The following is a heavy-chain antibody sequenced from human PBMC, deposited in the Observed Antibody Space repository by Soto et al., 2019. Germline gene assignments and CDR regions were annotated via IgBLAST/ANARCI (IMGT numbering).Heavy chain of an antibody. Sequence: EVQLAESGGGMVKPGGSLRLSCVASGFTFSSYDMHWVRQAPGKGLEYVSSISSNGGTTYYGNSVKGRFTISRDNSKNTLYLQMGSLRAEDMAVYYCVRGVSGNYDYWGQGTLVTVSS. CDR2: ISSNGGTT. J-gene: IGHJ4*02. V-gene: IGHV3-64*01. D-gene: IGHD1-7*01. CDR1: GFTFSSYD. CDR3: VRGVSGNYDY.